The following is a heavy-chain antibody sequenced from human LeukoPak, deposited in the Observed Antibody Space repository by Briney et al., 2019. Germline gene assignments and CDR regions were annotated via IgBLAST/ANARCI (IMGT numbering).Heavy chain of an antibody. CDR3: ARVEALYCSSTSCYGPHAFDI. V-gene: IGHV1-2*02. D-gene: IGHD2-2*01. CDR2: INPNSGGT. J-gene: IGHJ3*02. Sequence: ASVKVSCKAYGYTFTGYYRHWVRQAPGQGLEWMGWINPNSGGTNYAQKFQGRVTMTRDTSISTAYMELSRLRSDDTAVYYCARVEALYCSSTSCYGPHAFDIWGQGTMVTVSS. CDR1: GYTFTGYY.